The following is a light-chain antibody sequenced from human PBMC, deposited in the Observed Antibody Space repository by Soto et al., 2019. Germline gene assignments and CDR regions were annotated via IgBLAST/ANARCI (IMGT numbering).Light chain of an antibody. CDR2: DAS. Sequence: EIVLTDCPSSVYLSHWERATVSCRAGQRVSSLSLAWYQQKPGQAPRLLIYDASTRATGVPARFSGSGSGTEFTLTISSLQSEDVATYYCQKCGIGPLTFGEGTKVDIK. J-gene: IGKJ1*01. CDR3: QKCGIGPLT. CDR1: QRVSSLS. V-gene: IGKV3-20*01.